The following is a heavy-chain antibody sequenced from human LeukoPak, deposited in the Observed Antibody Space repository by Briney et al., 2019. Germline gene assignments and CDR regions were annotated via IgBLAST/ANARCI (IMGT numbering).Heavy chain of an antibody. CDR1: GYTFTSYD. CDR3: ARDWARSYYYDSRIGNWFDP. V-gene: IGHV1-18*01. CDR2: ISAYNGNT. D-gene: IGHD3-22*01. Sequence: ASVKVSCKASGYTFTSYDISWVRQAPGQGLEWMGWISAYNGNTNYAQKLQGRVTMTTDTSTSTAYMELRSLRSEDTAVYYCARDWARSYYYDSRIGNWFDPWGQGTLVTVSS. J-gene: IGHJ5*02.